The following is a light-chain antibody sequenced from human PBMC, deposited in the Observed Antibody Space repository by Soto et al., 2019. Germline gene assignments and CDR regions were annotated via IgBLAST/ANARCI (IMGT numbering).Light chain of an antibody. CDR3: QQLNNFPRT. Sequence: DIQLTQSPSFQSASVGDRVNITCRASQGISRYLAWYQQRPGKAPKLLMYGASTLQSGVPSRFSGSASGTTFTLTINNLQPEDFATYYCQQLNNFPRTFGQGTKVE. CDR2: GAS. CDR1: QGISRY. V-gene: IGKV1-9*01. J-gene: IGKJ1*01.